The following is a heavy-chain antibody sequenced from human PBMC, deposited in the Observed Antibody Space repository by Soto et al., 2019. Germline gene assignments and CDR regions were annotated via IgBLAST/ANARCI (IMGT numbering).Heavy chain of an antibody. D-gene: IGHD3-10*01. CDR2: ISYDGSNK. CDR3: SKEGHCYFFCQ. CDR1: GFTFSSYG. J-gene: IGHJ4*02. Sequence: QVQLVESGGGVVQPGGSLRLSCAASGFTFSSYGMHWVRQAPGKGLEWVAVISYDGSNKYYADSVKGRFTISRDKSKNQLYLQMNRLRSEDMGVYFCSKEGHCYFFCQWGQGTLVTVSS. V-gene: IGHV3-30*18.